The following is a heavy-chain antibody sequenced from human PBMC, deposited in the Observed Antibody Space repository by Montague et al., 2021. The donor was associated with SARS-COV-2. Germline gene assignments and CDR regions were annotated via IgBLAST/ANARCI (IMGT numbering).Heavy chain of an antibody. CDR1: GGSFSGYY. J-gene: IGHJ6*02. D-gene: IGHD2-15*01. Sequence: SETLSLTCALYGGSFSGYYWSWIRQPPGKGLEWIGEINHSGSTNYNPSLKSRVTISVDTSKNQFSLKLSSVTAADTAVYYCARGPVDDNCSGGSCYSRYYYGMDVWGQGTTVTVSS. CDR3: ARGPVDDNCSGGSCYSRYYYGMDV. V-gene: IGHV4-34*01. CDR2: INHSGST.